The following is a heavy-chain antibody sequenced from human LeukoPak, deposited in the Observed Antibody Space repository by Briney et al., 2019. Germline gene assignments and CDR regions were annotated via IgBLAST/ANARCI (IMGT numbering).Heavy chain of an antibody. Sequence: GGSLRLSCAASGFTFSTYIMNWVRQTPGKGLEWVSSISSSSSYIYYADSVKGRFTISRDNAKNSLYLQMNSLRAEDTAVYYCARVDYGDYTDTDYWGQGTLVTVSS. CDR1: GFTFSTYI. D-gene: IGHD4-17*01. CDR3: ARVDYGDYTDTDY. CDR2: ISSSSSYI. J-gene: IGHJ4*02. V-gene: IGHV3-21*01.